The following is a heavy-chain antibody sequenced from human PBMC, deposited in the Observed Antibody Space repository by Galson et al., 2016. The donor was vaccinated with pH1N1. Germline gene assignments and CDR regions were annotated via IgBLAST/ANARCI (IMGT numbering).Heavy chain of an antibody. CDR1: GFSLSTSGMC. D-gene: IGHD4-17*01. CDR3: ARMRYGDYSDWFDP. CDR2: IDWDDDK. Sequence: PALVKPTQTLTLTCTFSGFSLSTSGMCVSWIRQPPGKALEWLVLIDWDDDKYYRTSLKTRLTISKDTSKNQVVLTMTNMDPVATATYYCARMRYGDYSDWFDPWGQGTLVTVSS. J-gene: IGHJ5*02. V-gene: IGHV2-70*01.